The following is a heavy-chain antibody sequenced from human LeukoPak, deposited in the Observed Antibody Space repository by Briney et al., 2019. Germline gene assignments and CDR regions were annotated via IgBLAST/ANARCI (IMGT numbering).Heavy chain of an antibody. CDR2: IIPIFGTA. Sequence: SVKVSCKASGGTFSSYAISWVRQAPGQGLEWRGGIIPIFGTANYAQKFQGRVTITADKSTSTAYMELSSLRSEDTAVYYCARVAGYCSGGSCNSDYWGQGTLVTVSS. CDR3: ARVAGYCSGGSCNSDY. J-gene: IGHJ4*02. CDR1: GGTFSSYA. V-gene: IGHV1-69*06. D-gene: IGHD2-15*01.